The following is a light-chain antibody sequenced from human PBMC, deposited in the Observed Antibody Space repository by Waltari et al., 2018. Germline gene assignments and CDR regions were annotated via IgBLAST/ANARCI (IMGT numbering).Light chain of an antibody. Sequence: DIQMTQSPSSLSASVGDRVTITCRASQSISSYLNWYQQKPGKAPNLLFYGASSLQSGVPSRFSGSGSGTDFTLTISSLQPEDFTTYYCQQSYSTPYTFGQGTKLEIK. CDR1: QSISSY. CDR3: QQSYSTPYT. V-gene: IGKV1-39*01. CDR2: GAS. J-gene: IGKJ2*01.